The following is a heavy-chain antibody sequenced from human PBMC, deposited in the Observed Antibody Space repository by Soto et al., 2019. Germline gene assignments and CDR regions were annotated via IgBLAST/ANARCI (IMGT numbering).Heavy chain of an antibody. V-gene: IGHV4-34*01. D-gene: IGHD3-9*01. CDR1: GGSFSGYY. CDR2: INHSGST. J-gene: IGHJ6*02. Sequence: SETLSLTCAVYGGSFSGYYWSWIRQPPGKGLEWIGEINHSGSTNYNPSLKSRVTISVDTSKNQFSLKLSSVTAADTAVYYCARRSRKDILTGYYGYYYYGMDVWGQGTTVTVSS. CDR3: ARRSRKDILTGYYGYYYYGMDV.